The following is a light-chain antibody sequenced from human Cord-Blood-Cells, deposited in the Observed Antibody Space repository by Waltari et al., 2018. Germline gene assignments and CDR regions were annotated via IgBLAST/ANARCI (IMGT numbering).Light chain of an antibody. CDR3: QQRSNWPPWT. J-gene: IGKJ1*01. CDR1: QSVSSY. V-gene: IGKV3-11*01. CDR2: DAS. Sequence: EIVLTQSPATLSLSPGERATLSCRASQSVSSYLAWYQQKPGKAPRLLIYDASNRATGSPARCSGSGSGTDFTLTISSLEPEDFAVYYCQQRSNWPPWTFGQGTKVEIK.